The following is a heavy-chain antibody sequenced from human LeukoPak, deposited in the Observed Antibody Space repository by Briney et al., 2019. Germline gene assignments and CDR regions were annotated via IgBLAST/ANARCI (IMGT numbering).Heavy chain of an antibody. CDR2: VIGSGGT. CDR1: GFTFSNYA. Sequence: GGSLRLSSAAPGFTFSNYAMTWVRQAPGKGWVWVSAVIGSGGTSYTDSVKGRFIISTDKSKTTLYLQMSNREADYTALYLYLKGRGPAKGAYYNYSYYMDVWGKGTTATVSS. J-gene: IGHJ6*03. V-gene: IGHV3-23*01. D-gene: IGHD2-2*01. CDR3: LKGRGPAKGAYYNYSYYMDV.